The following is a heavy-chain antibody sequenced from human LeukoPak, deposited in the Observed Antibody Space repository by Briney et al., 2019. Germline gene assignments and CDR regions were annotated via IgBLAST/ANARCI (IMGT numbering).Heavy chain of an antibody. CDR2: IGTAGDT. Sequence: QPGGSLRLSCAASGFTFSSYDIHWVRQATGKGLEWVSAIGTAGDTYYPGSVKGRFTISRENAKNSLYLQMNSLRAGDTAVYYCARDAASEGAFDIWGQGTMVTVSS. CDR1: GFTFSSYD. J-gene: IGHJ3*02. CDR3: ARDAASEGAFDI. D-gene: IGHD6-13*01. V-gene: IGHV3-13*01.